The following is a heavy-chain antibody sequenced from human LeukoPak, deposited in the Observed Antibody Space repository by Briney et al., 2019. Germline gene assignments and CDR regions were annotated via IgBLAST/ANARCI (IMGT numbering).Heavy chain of an antibody. D-gene: IGHD2-8*02. V-gene: IGHV3-33*01. J-gene: IGHJ4*02. CDR3: ARDLSEKYCIDY. CDR2: IWYDGSNK. Sequence: GGSLRLSCAASGFTFSSYGMHWVRQAPGKGLEWVAVIWYDGSNKYYADSVKGRFTISRDNSKNTLSLQMNSLRAEDTAIYYCARDLSEKYCIDYWGQGTLVTVSS. CDR1: GFTFSSYG.